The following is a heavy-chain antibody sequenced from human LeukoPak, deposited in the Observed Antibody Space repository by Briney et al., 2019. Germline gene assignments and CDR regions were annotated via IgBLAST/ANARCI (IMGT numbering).Heavy chain of an antibody. CDR3: ARDSRRIAGSYYYGMDV. CDR1: GFTFSSHS. V-gene: IGHV3-48*02. D-gene: IGHD6-13*01. J-gene: IGHJ6*02. Sequence: GVSLILSCAASGFTFSSHSMNWVRQAPGKGLEWVSYISSSSGTIYYADSVKGRFTISRDNAKNSLYLQMNSLRDEDTAVYYCARDSRRIAGSYYYGMDVWGQGTTVTVSS. CDR2: ISSSSGTI.